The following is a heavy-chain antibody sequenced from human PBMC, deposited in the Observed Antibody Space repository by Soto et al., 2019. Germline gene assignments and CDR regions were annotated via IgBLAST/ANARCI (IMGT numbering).Heavy chain of an antibody. CDR3: ARTEQWLVPPFDY. J-gene: IGHJ4*02. D-gene: IGHD6-19*01. CDR1: GYILTTYY. V-gene: IGHV1-46*01. Sequence: GASVKVSCKASGYILTTYYMHWVRQAPGQGLEWVGIIDPSGGSTSYAQKFQGRVTMTRDTSTSTVYTELSSLRSEDTAIYYCARTEQWLVPPFDYWGQGTLVTVSS. CDR2: IDPSGGST.